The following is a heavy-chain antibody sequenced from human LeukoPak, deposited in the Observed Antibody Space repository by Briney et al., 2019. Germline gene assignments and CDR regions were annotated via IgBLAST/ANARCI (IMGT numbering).Heavy chain of an antibody. Sequence: GGSLRLSCAASGFTFSSYAMHWVRQAPGKGLEYVSAISSNGGSTYYANSVKGRFTISRDNSKNTLYLQMGSLRPEDMAVYYCARDSGLRWQWSNGWYFDLWGRGTLVTVSS. CDR2: ISSNGGST. V-gene: IGHV3-64*01. CDR3: ARDSGLRWQWSNGWYFDL. J-gene: IGHJ2*01. CDR1: GFTFSSYA. D-gene: IGHD4-23*01.